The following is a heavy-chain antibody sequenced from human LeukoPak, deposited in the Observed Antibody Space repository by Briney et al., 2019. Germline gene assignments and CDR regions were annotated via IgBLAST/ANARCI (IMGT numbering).Heavy chain of an antibody. J-gene: IGHJ4*02. CDR2: INHSGST. D-gene: IGHD2-21*02. Sequence: GSLRLSCAASGFTFSSYGMHWVRQPPGKGLEWIGEINHSGSTNYNPSLKSRVTISVDTSKNQFSLKLSSVTAADTAVYYCARGRDYYFDYWGQGTLVTVSS. V-gene: IGHV4-34*01. CDR1: GFTFSSYG. CDR3: ARGRDYYFDY.